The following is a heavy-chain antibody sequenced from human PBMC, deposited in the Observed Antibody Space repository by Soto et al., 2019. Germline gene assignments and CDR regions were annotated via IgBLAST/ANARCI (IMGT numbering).Heavy chain of an antibody. V-gene: IGHV3-23*01. Sequence: GGSLRLSCTASGFTFSSHAMTWVRQAQGKGLEWVSVLSDSGGSTYYADSVKGRFTISRDNSMNTLYLQMNTLRAEDTAVYYCAKVSSSWYSGFFDLWGQGTLVTVSS. D-gene: IGHD6-13*01. J-gene: IGHJ4*02. CDR3: AKVSSSWYSGFFDL. CDR1: GFTFSSHA. CDR2: LSDSGGST.